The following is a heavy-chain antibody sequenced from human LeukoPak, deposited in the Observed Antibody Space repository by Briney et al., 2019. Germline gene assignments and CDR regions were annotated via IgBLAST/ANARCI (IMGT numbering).Heavy chain of an antibody. CDR1: GGSFSGYY. V-gene: IGHV4-34*01. CDR2: INHSGST. D-gene: IGHD1-1*01. CDR3: ARGTTVTTRCAFDI. Sequence: SETLSLTCAVYGGSFSGYYWSWIRQPPGKGLEWIGEINHSGSTNYNPSLKSRVTISVDTSKNQFSLKLSSVTAADTAVYYCARGTTVTTRCAFDIWGQGTMVTVSS. J-gene: IGHJ3*02.